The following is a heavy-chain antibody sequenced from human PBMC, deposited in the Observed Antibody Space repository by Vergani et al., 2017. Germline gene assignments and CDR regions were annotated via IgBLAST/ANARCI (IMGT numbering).Heavy chain of an antibody. CDR2: ISSSSSTI. CDR3: ARVFGYYGSGSYYNPEEIFIPYYFDY. CDR1: GFTVSSYS. J-gene: IGHJ4*02. D-gene: IGHD3-10*01. V-gene: IGHV3-48*02. Sequence: EVQLVESGGGLIQPGGSLRLSCAASGFTVSSYSMNWVRQAPGKGLEWVSYISSSSSTIYYADSVKGRFTISRDNAKNSLYLQMNSLRDEDTAVYYCARVFGYYGSGSYYNPEEIFIPYYFDYWGQGTLVTVSS.